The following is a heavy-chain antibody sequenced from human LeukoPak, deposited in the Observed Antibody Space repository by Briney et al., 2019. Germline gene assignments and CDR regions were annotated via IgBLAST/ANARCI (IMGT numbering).Heavy chain of an antibody. CDR2: ISSSGNTI. V-gene: IGHV3-48*03. J-gene: IGHJ6*02. Sequence: GGSLRLSCAASGFTFSSYEMNWVRQAPGEGLEWVSYISSSGNTIYYADSVKGGFTISREKAKNSLYLQMNSLRAEDTAVYYCASSLYYYYGMDVWGQGPTVTVSS. CDR1: GFTFSSYE. CDR3: ASSLYYYYGMDV.